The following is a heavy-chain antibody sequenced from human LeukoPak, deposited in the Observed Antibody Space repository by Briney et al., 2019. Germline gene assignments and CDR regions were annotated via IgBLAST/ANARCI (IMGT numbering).Heavy chain of an antibody. J-gene: IGHJ6*01. CDR3: ARVAFIVAMDV. D-gene: IGHD1-26*01. CDR2: ISHSGSTM. CDR1: GFSISSYE. Sequence: GRSLRPSCEVSGFSISSYEMTWVRPATGKGLEWVSHISHSGSTMSYTDSLTGRFTLSRDNVKNSVSLQMNSLRAEDTAVYYCARVAFIVAMDVWGKGSSVTISS. V-gene: IGHV3-48*03.